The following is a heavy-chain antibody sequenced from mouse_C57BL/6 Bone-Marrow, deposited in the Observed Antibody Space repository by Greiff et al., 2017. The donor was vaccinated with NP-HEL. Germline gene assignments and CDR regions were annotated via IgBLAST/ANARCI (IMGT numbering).Heavy chain of an antibody. CDR1: GFTFSDYG. V-gene: IGHV5-17*01. CDR2: ISSGSSTI. J-gene: IGHJ1*03. D-gene: IGHD1-1*01. Sequence: DVHLVESGGGLVKPGGSLKLSCAASGFTFSDYGMHWVRQAPEKGLEWVAYISSGSSTIYYADTVKGRFTISRDNAKNTLFLQMTSLRSEDTAMYYCAITTVVNWYFDVWGTGTTVTVSS. CDR3: AITTVVNWYFDV.